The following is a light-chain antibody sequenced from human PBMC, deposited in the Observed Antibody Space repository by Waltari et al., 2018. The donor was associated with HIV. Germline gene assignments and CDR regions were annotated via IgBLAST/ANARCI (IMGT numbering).Light chain of an antibody. CDR1: QDISSS. CDR3: QQYYYYLLT. CDR2: AAS. V-gene: IGKV1-8*01. Sequence: AIRMTQSPSSFSASTGDRVTITCRASQDISSSLAWYQQKPGRDPKILYYAASTLQSWVPSRFSGIGSGTDFTLTISCLQSEDFAPYYCQQYYYYLLTFGQVTKVEIK. J-gene: IGKJ1*01.